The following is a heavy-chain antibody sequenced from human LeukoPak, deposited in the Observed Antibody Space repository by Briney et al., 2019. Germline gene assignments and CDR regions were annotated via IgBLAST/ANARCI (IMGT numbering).Heavy chain of an antibody. CDR3: AKVLLKTRYFDY. CDR2: ISGSGGST. Sequence: GGSLRLSCAASGFTFSSYAMGWVRQAPGKGLEWVSAISGSGGSTYYADSVKGRFTISRDNSKNTLYLQMNSLGAEDTAVYYCAKVLLKTRYFDYWGQGTLVTVSS. D-gene: IGHD2/OR15-2a*01. J-gene: IGHJ4*02. V-gene: IGHV3-23*01. CDR1: GFTFSSYA.